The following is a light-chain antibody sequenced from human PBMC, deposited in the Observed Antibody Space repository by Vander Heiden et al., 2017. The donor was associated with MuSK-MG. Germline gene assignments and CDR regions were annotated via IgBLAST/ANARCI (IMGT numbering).Light chain of an antibody. CDR1: TGSIANHY. CDR2: EDN. V-gene: IGLV6-57*01. J-gene: IGLJ3*02. Sequence: NFMLTQPLSVSESPGKTVTISCTRTTGSIANHYVQWYQQRPGSSPSILIYEDNKSPSGVPDRFSGAIDSSSTSASLTISGLRTEDEDDYYCQSYTSNIRVFGGGTKLTVL. CDR3: QSYTSNIRV.